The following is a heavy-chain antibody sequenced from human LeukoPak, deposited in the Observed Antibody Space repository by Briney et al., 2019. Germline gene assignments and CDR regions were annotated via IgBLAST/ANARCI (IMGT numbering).Heavy chain of an antibody. J-gene: IGHJ4*02. CDR1: GYTFTSYG. CDR3: ARNRRDFWSGPYYFDY. D-gene: IGHD3-3*01. CDR2: ISAYNGNT. Sequence: ASVEVSCKASGYTFTSYGISWVRQAPGQGLEWMGWISAYNGNTNYAQKLQGRVTMTTDTSTSTAYMELRSLRPDDTAVYYCARNRRDFWSGPYYFDYWGQGTLVTVSS. V-gene: IGHV1-18*01.